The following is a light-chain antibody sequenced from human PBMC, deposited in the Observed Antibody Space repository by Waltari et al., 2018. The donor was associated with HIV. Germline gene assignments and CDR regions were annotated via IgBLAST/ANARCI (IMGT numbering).Light chain of an antibody. Sequence: QSALTQPASVSGSPGQSITISCTGTSSDIGDYDYVSWYQQHPGKAPTLIIYNVGNRPSGLSSRFSGSKSGNSASLTISGLQAEDEAFYYCSSYTNTNSLAFGGGTKVTVL. CDR2: NVG. CDR3: SSYTNTNSLA. V-gene: IGLV2-14*03. J-gene: IGLJ3*02. CDR1: SSDIGDYDY.